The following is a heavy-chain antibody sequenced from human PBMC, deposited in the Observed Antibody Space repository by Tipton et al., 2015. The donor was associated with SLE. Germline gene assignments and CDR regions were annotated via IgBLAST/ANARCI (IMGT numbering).Heavy chain of an antibody. J-gene: IGHJ4*02. V-gene: IGHV4-30-2*01. D-gene: IGHD3-16*01. CDR3: ARLRGYYFDY. Sequence: TLSLTCAVSGGSISSGGYSWSWIRQPPGKGLEWIGYIYHSGSTYYNPSLKSRVTISVDRSKNQFSLKLSSVTAADTAVYYCARLRGYYFDYWGQGTLVTVSS. CDR2: IYHSGST. CDR1: GGSISSGGYS.